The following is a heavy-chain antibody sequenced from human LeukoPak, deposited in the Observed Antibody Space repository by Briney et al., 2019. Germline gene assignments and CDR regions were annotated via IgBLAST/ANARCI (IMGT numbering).Heavy chain of an antibody. CDR1: GGTFSSYA. D-gene: IGHD2-21*02. Sequence: ASVKVSCKASGGTFSSYAITWVRQAPGQGLEWMGWISAHDGNTNYAQKFQGRVTMTTDTSTNIAYMELRSLRSDDTAMYYCARAWIMVTSHLDFWGQGTLVTVSS. V-gene: IGHV1-18*01. J-gene: IGHJ4*02. CDR2: ISAHDGNT. CDR3: ARAWIMVTSHLDF.